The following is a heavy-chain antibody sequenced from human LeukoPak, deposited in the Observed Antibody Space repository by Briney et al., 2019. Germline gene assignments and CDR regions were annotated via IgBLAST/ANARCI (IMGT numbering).Heavy chain of an antibody. Sequence: SETLSLTCIVSGGSIATRNYYWGWLRQPPGKGLEWIASMYYSGSTSYNPSLNNRVTISVDTSKNQFSVKLRSVTAADTAVYYCASQQRNIRPSGSGYIAYAQKIDSWGQGTLVTVSS. CDR1: GGSIATRNYY. D-gene: IGHD5-12*01. CDR2: MYYSGST. V-gene: IGHV4-39*01. CDR3: ASQQRNIRPSGSGYIAYAQKIDS. J-gene: IGHJ5*01.